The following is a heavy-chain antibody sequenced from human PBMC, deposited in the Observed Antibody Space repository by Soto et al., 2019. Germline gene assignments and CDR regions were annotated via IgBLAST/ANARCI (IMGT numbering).Heavy chain of an antibody. Sequence: QITLKESGPTLVKPTQTLTLTCTFSGFSLSTSGVGVGWIRQPPGKALEWLALIYWDDDKRYSPSLKSRLTITKDTSKNQVVLTMTNMDPVDTATYYCAHWFGRRKYSGSYVGGTVGYWGQGTLVTVSS. CDR2: IYWDDDK. CDR1: GFSLSTSGVG. CDR3: AHWFGRRKYSGSYVGGTVGY. J-gene: IGHJ4*02. D-gene: IGHD1-26*01. V-gene: IGHV2-5*02.